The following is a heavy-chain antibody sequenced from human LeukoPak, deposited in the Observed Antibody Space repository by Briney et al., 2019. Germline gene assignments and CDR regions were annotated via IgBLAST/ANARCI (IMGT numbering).Heavy chain of an antibody. CDR1: EFTISDYY. V-gene: IGHV3-11*04. Sequence: GGSLRLSCAASEFTISDYYMSWIRQAPGKGLEWVSYITSGGTSIYYADSVKGRFTISRDNSKSTLYLQMNSLRAEDTAVYYCASSYCGGDCYSSRGGGAFDIWGQGTMVTVSS. J-gene: IGHJ3*02. CDR3: ASSYCGGDCYSSRGGGAFDI. CDR2: ITSGGTSI. D-gene: IGHD2-21*02.